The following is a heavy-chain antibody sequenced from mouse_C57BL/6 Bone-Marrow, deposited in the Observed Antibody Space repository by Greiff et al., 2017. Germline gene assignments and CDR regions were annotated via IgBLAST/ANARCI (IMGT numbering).Heavy chain of an antibody. Sequence: QVQLQQPGAELVQPGASVKLSCKASGYTFTSYWMHWVKQRPGQGLEWIGEIDPSDSSTTYNQKFKGQSTLTADTYSSTAYMQLSSLTSEDSAGYYCAGEGAQAPYYFDYWGQGTTLTVAS. V-gene: IGHV1-69*01. CDR1: GYTFTSYW. CDR3: AGEGAQAPYYFDY. J-gene: IGHJ2*01. CDR2: IDPSDSST. D-gene: IGHD3-2*02.